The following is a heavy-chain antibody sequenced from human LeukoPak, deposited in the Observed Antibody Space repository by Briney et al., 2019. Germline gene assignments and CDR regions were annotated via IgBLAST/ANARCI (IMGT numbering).Heavy chain of an antibody. CDR3: GMSGDRVPLQDDVFDV. CDR2: IFPGDSGP. J-gene: IGHJ3*01. CDR1: GYSFTSYC. V-gene: IGHV5-51*01. Sequence: GESLRISCKVSGYSFTSYCIGWVRQMPGKGLEWMGIIFPGDSGPTYSPSFQGQVTISVDRSISTAYLQWSSLQASDTAMYYCGMSGDRVPLQDDVFDVWGQGTMVTVST. D-gene: IGHD1-26*01.